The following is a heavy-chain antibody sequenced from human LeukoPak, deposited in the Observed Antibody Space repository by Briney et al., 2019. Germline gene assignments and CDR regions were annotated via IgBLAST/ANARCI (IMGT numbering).Heavy chain of an antibody. D-gene: IGHD6-13*01. Sequence: GGSLRLSCAASGFTFSSYWMHWVRQAPGKGLVWVSRINSDGSSTSYADSVKGRFTISRDNAKNTLYLLMNSLRAEDTAVNFCAREGSSWQIDYWGQGTLVTVSS. CDR1: GFTFSSYW. J-gene: IGHJ4*02. CDR3: AREGSSWQIDY. CDR2: INSDGSST. V-gene: IGHV3-74*01.